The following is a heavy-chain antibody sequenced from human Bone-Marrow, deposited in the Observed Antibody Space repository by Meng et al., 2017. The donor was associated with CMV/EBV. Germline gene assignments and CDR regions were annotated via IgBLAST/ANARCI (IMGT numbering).Heavy chain of an antibody. V-gene: IGHV1-3*01. D-gene: IGHD3-3*01. Sequence: TFTSYAMHWVRQAHGQRLEWMGWINAGNGNTKYSQKFQGRVTITRDTSASTAYMELSSLRSEDTAVYYCAREGSYDFWSGYDYYFDYWGQGTLVTVSS. CDR3: AREGSYDFWSGYDYYFDY. J-gene: IGHJ4*02. CDR2: INAGNGNT. CDR1: TFTSYA.